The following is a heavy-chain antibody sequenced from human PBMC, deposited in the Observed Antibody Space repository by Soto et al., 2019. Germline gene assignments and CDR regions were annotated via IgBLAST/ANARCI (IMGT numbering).Heavy chain of an antibody. D-gene: IGHD6-13*01. CDR3: ARGGSYSSSWDAFDI. J-gene: IGHJ3*02. CDR1: GGTFSRYA. CDR2: IIPIFGTA. V-gene: IGHV1-69*13. Sequence: SVKVSCKASGGTFSRYAISWVRQAPGQGLEWMGGIIPIFGTANYAQKFQGRVTITADESTSTAYMDLSSLRSEDTAVYYCARGGSYSSSWDAFDIWGQGTMVTVS.